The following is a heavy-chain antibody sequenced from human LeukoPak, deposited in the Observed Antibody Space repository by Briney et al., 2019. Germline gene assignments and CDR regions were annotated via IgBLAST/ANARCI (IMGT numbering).Heavy chain of an antibody. CDR1: GYTLTDYY. V-gene: IGHV1-2*06. CDR2: INPNSGGT. D-gene: IGHD3-22*01. CDR3: ARDLRSGYSAY. J-gene: IGHJ4*02. Sequence: ASVKVSCKASGYTLTDYYMHWVRQAPGQGLEWMGRINPNSGGTNYAQKFQGRVTMTRDTSISTAYMELSRLRSDDTAVYYCARDLRSGYSAYWGQGTLVTVSS.